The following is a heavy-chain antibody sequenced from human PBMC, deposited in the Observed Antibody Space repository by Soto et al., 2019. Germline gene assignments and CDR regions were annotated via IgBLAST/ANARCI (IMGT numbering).Heavy chain of an antibody. CDR2: INPNSGGT. V-gene: IGHV1-2*04. D-gene: IGHD6-19*01. CDR1: GYTFTGYY. J-gene: IGHJ2*01. Sequence: QVQLVQSGAEVKKPGASVKVSCKASGYTFTGYYMHWVRQAPGQGLEWMGWINPNSGGTNYAQKFEGWVTMTRDTSISTAYTELSRLRSDDTAVYYCAGGVAVAGSNWYFDLWGRGTLVTVSS. CDR3: AGGVAVAGSNWYFDL.